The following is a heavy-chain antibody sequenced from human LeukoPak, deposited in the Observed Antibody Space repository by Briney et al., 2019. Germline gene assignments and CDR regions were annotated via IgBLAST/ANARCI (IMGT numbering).Heavy chain of an antibody. Sequence: GGSLRLSCAASGFTFSSYWMSWVRQAPGKGLEGVANIKQDGSEKYYVDSVKGRFTISRDNAKNSLYLQMNSLRAEDTAVYYCTRVPFGEFGYYYYGMDVWGQGTTVTVSS. V-gene: IGHV3-7*04. CDR2: IKQDGSEK. CDR1: GFTFSSYW. CDR3: TRVPFGEFGYYYYGMDV. J-gene: IGHJ6*02. D-gene: IGHD3-10*01.